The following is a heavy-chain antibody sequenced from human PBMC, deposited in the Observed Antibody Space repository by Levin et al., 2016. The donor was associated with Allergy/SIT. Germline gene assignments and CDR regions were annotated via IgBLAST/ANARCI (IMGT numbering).Heavy chain of an antibody. D-gene: IGHD3-10*01. Sequence: WIRQPPGKALEWLALIYWNDDKRYSPSLKSRLTITKDTSKNQVVLTMTNMDPVDTATYYCARSPLNYDSGGIGYYYGMDVWGQGTTVTVSS. V-gene: IGHV2-5*01. CDR3: ARSPLNYDSGGIGYYYGMDV. J-gene: IGHJ6*02. CDR2: IYWNDDK.